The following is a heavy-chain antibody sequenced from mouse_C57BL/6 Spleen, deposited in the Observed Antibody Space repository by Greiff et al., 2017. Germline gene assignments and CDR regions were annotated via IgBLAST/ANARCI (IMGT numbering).Heavy chain of an antibody. J-gene: IGHJ4*01. Sequence: VQLQQSGAELVKPGASVKISCKASGYAFSSYWMNWVKQRPGKGLEWIGQIYPGDGDTNYNGKFKGKATLTADKSSSTAYMQLSSLTSEDSAVYFCARWGRYYGDYAMDYWGQGTSVTVSS. V-gene: IGHV1-80*01. CDR3: ARWGRYYGDYAMDY. D-gene: IGHD1-1*01. CDR2: IYPGDGDT. CDR1: GYAFSSYW.